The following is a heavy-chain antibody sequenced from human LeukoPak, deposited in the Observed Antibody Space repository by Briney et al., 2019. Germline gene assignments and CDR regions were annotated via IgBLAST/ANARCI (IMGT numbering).Heavy chain of an antibody. CDR1: GFTFSSYA. V-gene: IGHV3-23*01. J-gene: IGHJ4*02. CDR3: ATRYSSGWYVHY. Sequence: GGSLRLSCAASGFTFSSYAMSWVHQAPGKGLEWVSAISGSGGSTYYADSVKGRFTISRDNSKNTLYLQMNGLRAEDTAVYYCATRYSSGWYVHYWGQGTLVTVSS. D-gene: IGHD6-19*01. CDR2: ISGSGGST.